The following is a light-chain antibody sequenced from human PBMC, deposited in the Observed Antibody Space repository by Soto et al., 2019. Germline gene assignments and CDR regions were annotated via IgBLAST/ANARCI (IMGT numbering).Light chain of an antibody. Sequence: QSVLTQPPSVSGAPGQRVTISCTGGSSNIGAGSDVHWYQQLPGTAPRLLIYGDINRPSGVPDRFSGSKSGASASLAITGLQAEDEADYYCQSYDRSLSGSVFGGGTKVTVL. V-gene: IGLV1-40*01. J-gene: IGLJ3*02. CDR1: SSNIGAGSD. CDR3: QSYDRSLSGSV. CDR2: GDI.